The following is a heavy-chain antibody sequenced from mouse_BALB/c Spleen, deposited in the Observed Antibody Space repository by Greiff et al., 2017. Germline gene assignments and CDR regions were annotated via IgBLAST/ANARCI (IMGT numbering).Heavy chain of an antibody. CDR1: GYSITSDYA. CDR3: ARHYYGSRAWFAY. J-gene: IGHJ3*01. CDR2: ISYSGST. V-gene: IGHV3-2*02. Sequence: EVQLQESGPGLVKPSHSLSLTCTVTGYSITSDYAWNWLRQFPGNKLEWLGYISYSGSTSYNPSLKSRISITRDTSKNQFFLQLNSVTTEDTATYYCARHYYGSRAWFAYWGQGTLVTVSA. D-gene: IGHD1-1*01.